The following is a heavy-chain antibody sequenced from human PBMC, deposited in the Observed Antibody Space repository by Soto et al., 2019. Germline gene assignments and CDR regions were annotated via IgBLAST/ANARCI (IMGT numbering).Heavy chain of an antibody. D-gene: IGHD3-22*01. CDR3: ARYYFDSSGYSNWFDP. Sequence: QVQLQESGPGLVKPSQTLSLTCAVSGGSITSGAYYWTWIRQHPGKGLEWIAYIHYSGRTYYNPSLKSRATISVDTSNNQFSLKLRSVTAADTAVYYCARYYFDSSGYSNWFDPWGQGTLVTVSS. CDR1: GGSITSGAYY. J-gene: IGHJ5*02. V-gene: IGHV4-31*11. CDR2: IHYSGRT.